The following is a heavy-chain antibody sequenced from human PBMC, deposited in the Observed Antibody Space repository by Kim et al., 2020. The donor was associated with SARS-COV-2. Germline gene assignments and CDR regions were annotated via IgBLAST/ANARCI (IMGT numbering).Heavy chain of an antibody. V-gene: IGHV1-46*01. D-gene: IGHD1-26*01. CDR3: ARDRSRLMDV. Sequence: STSYAQKFQGRVTMTRDTSTSTVYMELSSRRSEDTAVYYCARDRSRLMDVWGQGTTVTVSS. CDR2: ST. J-gene: IGHJ6*02.